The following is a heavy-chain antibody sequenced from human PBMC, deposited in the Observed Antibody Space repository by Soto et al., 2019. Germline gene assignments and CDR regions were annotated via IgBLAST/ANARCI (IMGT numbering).Heavy chain of an antibody. CDR2: IVPMFGTS. J-gene: IGHJ6*02. CDR3: AKVRYSSPMGYYYGMDV. CDR1: GGTSTRYA. D-gene: IGHD6-19*01. Sequence: QERLVQSGAEVRKPGSSVKVSCKVTGGTSTRYAINWVRQVPGQGLEWMGGIVPMFGTSKYAQKFQGRVTITADTSTNIAYMEMRSLRSEDTAVYYCAKVRYSSPMGYYYGMDVWGQGTTVTVSS. V-gene: IGHV1-69*06.